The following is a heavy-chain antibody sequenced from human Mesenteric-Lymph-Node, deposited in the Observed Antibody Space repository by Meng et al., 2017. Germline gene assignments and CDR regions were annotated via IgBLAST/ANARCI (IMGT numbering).Heavy chain of an antibody. CDR1: GFTFSSYA. CDR2: ISYDGSNK. Sequence: LKISCAASGFTFSSYAMHWVRQAPGKGLEWVAVISYDGSNKYYADSVKGRFTISTDISKNTVYLQMNSLRAEDTAVYYCARAPGGYCSGGSCYFFDYWGQGTLVTVSS. V-gene: IGHV3-30*01. D-gene: IGHD2-15*01. J-gene: IGHJ4*02. CDR3: ARAPGGYCSGGSCYFFDY.